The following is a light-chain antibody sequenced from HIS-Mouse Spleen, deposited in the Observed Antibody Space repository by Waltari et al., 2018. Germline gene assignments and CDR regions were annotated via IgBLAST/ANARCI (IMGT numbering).Light chain of an antibody. Sequence: QSALTQPASVSGSPGQSITISCTGPSSDVGGYNYVSWYQQHPGKAPKLMLYDVSNRPSGVSNRFSGSKSGTTASLTISGLQAEDEADYYCSSYTSSSTWVFGGGTKLTVL. CDR3: SSYTSSSTWV. CDR1: SSDVGGYNY. CDR2: DVS. J-gene: IGLJ3*02. V-gene: IGLV2-14*03.